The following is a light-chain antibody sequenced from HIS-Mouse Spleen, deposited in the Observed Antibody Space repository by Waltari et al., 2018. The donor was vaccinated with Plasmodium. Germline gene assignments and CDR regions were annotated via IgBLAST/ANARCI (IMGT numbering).Light chain of an antibody. J-gene: IGKJ3*01. CDR1: QSVSSN. CDR3: QQYNNWSFN. V-gene: IGKV3-15*01. Sequence: EIVMTQSPATLSVSPGERATLSCRASQSVSSNLAWYQQKPGQAPGRLIYGASTRATGIQGRFSGSGSGTEFTLTISSLQSEDFAVYYCQQYNNWSFNFGPGTKVDIK. CDR2: GAS.